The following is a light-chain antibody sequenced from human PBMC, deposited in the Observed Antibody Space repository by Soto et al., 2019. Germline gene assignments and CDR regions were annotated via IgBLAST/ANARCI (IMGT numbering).Light chain of an antibody. V-gene: IGLV2-8*01. CDR2: DVY. CDR1: SDVGEYNF. CDR3: SSYAGSNNLV. Sequence: QSVLTQPPSASGSPGQSVTLSCTGSDVGEYNFVSWYQQHPDKAPNLIIYDVYKRPSGVPDRFSGSKSGTTASLTVSGLQAEDEADYYCSSYAGSNNLVFGGGTKLTVL. J-gene: IGLJ3*02.